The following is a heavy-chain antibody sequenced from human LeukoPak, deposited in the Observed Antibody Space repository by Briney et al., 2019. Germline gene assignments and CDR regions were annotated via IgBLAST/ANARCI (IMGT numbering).Heavy chain of an antibody. CDR2: VYNSGST. CDR1: GGSVSSGSYY. J-gene: IGHJ4*02. Sequence: SETLSLTCTVSGGSVSSGSYYWNWIRQPPGKGLEWIGYVYNSGSTNCNPSLKNRVTISVDTSKNQYSLKLTSVTAADTAVYYCARLSGYSSGHYYSDYWGQGTLVTVSS. V-gene: IGHV4-61*01. D-gene: IGHD3-22*01. CDR3: ARLSGYSSGHYYSDY.